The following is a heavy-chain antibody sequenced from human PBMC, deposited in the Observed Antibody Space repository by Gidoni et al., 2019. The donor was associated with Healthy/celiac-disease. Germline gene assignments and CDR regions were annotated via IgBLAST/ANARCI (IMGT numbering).Heavy chain of an antibody. V-gene: IGHV4-61*02. CDR3: ASSWSSYDYGDYFDY. J-gene: IGHJ4*02. CDR1: GGSISSGSYY. D-gene: IGHD4-17*01. Sequence: QVQLQESGPGLVKPSQTLSLTCTVSGGSISSGSYYWSWIRQPAGKGLEWIGRIYTSGITNYNPSLKSRVTISVDTSKNQFSLKLSSVTAADTAVYYCASSWSSYDYGDYFDYWGQGTLVTVSS. CDR2: IYTSGIT.